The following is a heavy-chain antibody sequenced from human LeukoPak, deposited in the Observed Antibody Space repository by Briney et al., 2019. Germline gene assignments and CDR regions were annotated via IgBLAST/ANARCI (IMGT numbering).Heavy chain of an antibody. CDR3: ARNYGSGIPDY. J-gene: IGHJ4*02. D-gene: IGHD3-10*01. V-gene: IGHV4-38-2*02. Sequence: SETLSLTCTVSGYSISSGYYWGWIRQPPGKGLEWIGYIYYSGSTNYNPSLKSRVTISVDTSKNQFSLKLSSVTAADTAVYYCARNYGSGIPDYWGQGTLVTVSS. CDR1: GYSISSGYY. CDR2: IYYSGST.